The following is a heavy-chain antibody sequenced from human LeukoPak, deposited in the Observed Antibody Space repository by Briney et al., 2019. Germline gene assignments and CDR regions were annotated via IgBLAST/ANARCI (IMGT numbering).Heavy chain of an antibody. J-gene: IGHJ4*02. V-gene: IGHV3-43*02. CDR1: GFTSDDYS. Sequence: GGSLRLSCAASGFTSDDYSMHWVRQPPGKGLEWVSLISGDGRRTEFADSVKGRFAISRDNSKNSLYLQMNSLRTEDTALYYCAKDRYCSGGTCSGGFDSWGQGTLVAVSS. D-gene: IGHD2-15*01. CDR2: ISGDGRRT. CDR3: AKDRYCSGGTCSGGFDS.